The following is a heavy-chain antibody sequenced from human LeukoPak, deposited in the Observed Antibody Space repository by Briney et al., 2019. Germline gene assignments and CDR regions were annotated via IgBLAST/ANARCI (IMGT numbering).Heavy chain of an antibody. D-gene: IGHD6-19*01. V-gene: IGHV4-4*07. CDR1: GGSISLSF. CDR3: ARDAGSGWYYFDS. CDR2: LYPSGRT. Sequence: SETLSLTCTVSGGSISLSFWSWLRQPAGKGLEWVGRLYPSGRTENNPSLKSRVSISLDAPKSQFSLRLTSVTAADTAAYFCARDAGSGWYYFDSWGQGTRVTVSS. J-gene: IGHJ4*02.